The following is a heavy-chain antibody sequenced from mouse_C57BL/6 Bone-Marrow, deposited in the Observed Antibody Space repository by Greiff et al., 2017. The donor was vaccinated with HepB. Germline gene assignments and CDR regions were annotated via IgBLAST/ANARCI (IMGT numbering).Heavy chain of an antibody. D-gene: IGHD2-5*01. V-gene: IGHV1-63*01. J-gene: IGHJ1*03. CDR1: GYTFTNYW. Sequence: VQLQQSGAELVRPGTSVKMSCKASGYTFTNYWIGWAKQRPGHGLEWIGDIYPGGGYTNYNEKFKGKATLTAHKSSSTAYMQFSSLTSEDSAIYYCARETYYSNRYWYFDVWGTGTTVTVSS. CDR3: ARETYYSNRYWYFDV. CDR2: IYPGGGYT.